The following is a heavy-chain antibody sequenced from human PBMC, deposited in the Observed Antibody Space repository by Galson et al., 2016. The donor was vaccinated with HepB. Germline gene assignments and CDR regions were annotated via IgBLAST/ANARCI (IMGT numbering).Heavy chain of an antibody. D-gene: IGHD3-10*01. CDR1: GYTLTELS. V-gene: IGHV1-24*01. Sequence: SVKVSCKVSGYTLTELSMHWVRQAPGKGLEWMGGFDPEDGETIYAQKFQGRVTMTEDTSTDTAYMELSSLRSADTAVYYCAREETGFGELFGFPLDIWGQGTMVTVSS. CDR3: AREETGFGELFGFPLDI. J-gene: IGHJ3*02. CDR2: FDPEDGET.